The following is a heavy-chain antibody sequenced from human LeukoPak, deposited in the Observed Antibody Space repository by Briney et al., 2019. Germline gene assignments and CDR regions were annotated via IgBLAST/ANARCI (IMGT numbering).Heavy chain of an antibody. CDR1: VNTFIIYA. J-gene: IGHJ6*03. CDR2: IIPISGTA. CDR3: ARGFGSGSYRRNYFYYYMDV. V-gene: IGHV1-69*06. D-gene: IGHD3-10*01. Sequence: SVTVSCTASVNTFIIYAISWVRQAPGQGLEWMGGIIPISGTANNAQKFQGRVTNTADKSTNTAYMELSSLRSEDTAVYYCARGFGSGSYRRNYFYYYMDVWGKGTTVTVSS.